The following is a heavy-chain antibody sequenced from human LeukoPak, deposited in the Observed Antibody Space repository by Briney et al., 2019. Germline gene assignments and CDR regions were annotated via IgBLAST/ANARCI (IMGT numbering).Heavy chain of an antibody. J-gene: IGHJ4*02. Sequence: PSETLSLTCTVSGGSVSSYYWSWIRQPPGKGLEWIGYIYYSGSTNSNPSLKSRVTISVDTSKNQFSLALSSVTAADTAVYYCARRGGVASFDYWGQGTLVTVSS. CDR1: GGSVSSYY. D-gene: IGHD3-16*01. V-gene: IGHV4-59*02. CDR3: ARRGGVASFDY. CDR2: IYYSGST.